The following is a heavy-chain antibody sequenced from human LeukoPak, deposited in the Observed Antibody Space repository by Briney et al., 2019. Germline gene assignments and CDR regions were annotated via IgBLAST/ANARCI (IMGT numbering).Heavy chain of an antibody. J-gene: IGHJ4*02. D-gene: IGHD3-3*01. Sequence: AASVKVSCKASGYTFTGYYMHWVRRAPGQGLEWMGWINPNSGGTNYAQKFQGRVTMTRDTSISTAYMELSRLRSDDTAVYYCARDHDFWSGYFYYWGQGTLVTVSS. CDR1: GYTFTGYY. V-gene: IGHV1-2*02. CDR2: INPNSGGT. CDR3: ARDHDFWSGYFYY.